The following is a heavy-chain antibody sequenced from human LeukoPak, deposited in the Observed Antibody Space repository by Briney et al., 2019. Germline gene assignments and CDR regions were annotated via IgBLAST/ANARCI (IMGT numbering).Heavy chain of an antibody. CDR3: ARFRFASSWPYGVDV. J-gene: IGHJ6*02. V-gene: IGHV3-11*01. CDR1: AFTFRDYY. CDR2: ISTNGGAK. Sequence: GGSLRLSCAASAFTFRDYYMSWIRQAPGKGLEWISYISTNGGAKYYADSVEGRFTISRDNTENSLFLQMDSLRAEDTAVYYCARFRFASSWPYGVDVWGQGTTVTVSS. D-gene: IGHD6-13*01.